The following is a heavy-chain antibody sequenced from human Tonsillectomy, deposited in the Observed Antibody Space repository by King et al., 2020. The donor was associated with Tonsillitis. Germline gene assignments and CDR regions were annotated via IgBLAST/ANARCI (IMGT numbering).Heavy chain of an antibody. V-gene: IGHV3-9*01. CDR2: ISWNSGSI. J-gene: IGHJ6*02. CDR3: AKGTEYYYYGMDV. CDR1: GFTFDDYA. Sequence: VQLVESGGGLVQPGRSLRLSCAASGFTFDDYAMHWVRQAPGKGLEWVSGISWNSGSIGYADSVKGRFTISRDNAKNSLYLQMNSLRAEDTALYYCAKGTEYYYYGMDVWGQGTTVTVSS.